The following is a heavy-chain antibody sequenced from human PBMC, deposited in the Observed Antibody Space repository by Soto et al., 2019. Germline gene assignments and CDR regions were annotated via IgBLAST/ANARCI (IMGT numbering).Heavy chain of an antibody. V-gene: IGHV4-61*01. D-gene: IGHD3-3*01. Sequence: QVQLQESGPGLVKPSETLSLTCTVSGGSVSSGSYYWSWIRQPPGKGLEWIGYIYYSGSTNYNPSLKSRVTISVDTSKNQFSLKLSSVTAADTAVYYCASSGYDFWSGYYPDYWGQGTLVTVSS. CDR1: GGSVSSGSYY. J-gene: IGHJ4*02. CDR2: IYYSGST. CDR3: ASSGYDFWSGYYPDY.